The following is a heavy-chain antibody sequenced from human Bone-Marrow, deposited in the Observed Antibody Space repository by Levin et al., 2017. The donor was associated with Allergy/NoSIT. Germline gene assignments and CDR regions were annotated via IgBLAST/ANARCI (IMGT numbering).Heavy chain of an antibody. CDR3: ARGYCSNNNCYSFWYFDL. CDR1: GFTVNTNY. Sequence: PGGSLRLSCAASGFTVNTNYMSWVRQVPGKGLEWVSVVYIDGNTYYADSVKGRLTTSRDNSKNTVYLQLNSLRAEDTAMYYCARGYCSNNNCYSFWYFDLWGRGTLVTVST. D-gene: IGHD2-15*01. J-gene: IGHJ2*01. V-gene: IGHV3-53*01. CDR2: VYIDGNT.